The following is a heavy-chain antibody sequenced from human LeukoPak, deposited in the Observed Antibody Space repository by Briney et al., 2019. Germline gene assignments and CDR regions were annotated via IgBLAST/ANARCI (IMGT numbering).Heavy chain of an antibody. Sequence: GGSLRLSCAASGVTFSSYEMNWVRQAPGKGLEWISYINGRGSTINYADSVKGRFTISRDNAKNSLYLQMHSLRVEDTAVYYCVGSAKLANWGQGTLVTVSS. D-gene: IGHD3-10*01. CDR2: INGRGSTI. J-gene: IGHJ4*02. V-gene: IGHV3-48*03. CDR3: VGSAKLAN. CDR1: GVTFSSYE.